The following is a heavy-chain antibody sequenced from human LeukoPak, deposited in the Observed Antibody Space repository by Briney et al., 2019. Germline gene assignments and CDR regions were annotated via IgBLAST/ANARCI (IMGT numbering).Heavy chain of an antibody. CDR1: GDSISSSY. CDR2: IYYSGNT. CDR3: ARHRKIFDY. J-gene: IGHJ4*02. V-gene: IGHV4-59*01. Sequence: SGTLSLTCTVSGDSISSSYWSWIRQPPGKGLEWIGYIYYSGNTNYNPSLKSRVTISVDTSRNRFSLKLSSVTAADTAVYYCARHRKIFDYWGQGILVTVSS.